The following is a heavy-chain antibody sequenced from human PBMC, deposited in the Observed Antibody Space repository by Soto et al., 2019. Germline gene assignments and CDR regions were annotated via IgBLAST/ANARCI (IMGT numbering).Heavy chain of an antibody. Sequence: GGSLRLSCAAPGFTFSSYGMHWVRQAPGKGLEWVAVIWYDGSNKYYADSVKGRFTISRDNSKNTLYLQMNSLRAEDTAVYYCATLRFLEWLSHYYGMDVWGQGTTVTVSS. V-gene: IGHV3-33*03. D-gene: IGHD3-3*01. CDR2: IWYDGSNK. CDR3: ATLRFLEWLSHYYGMDV. J-gene: IGHJ6*02. CDR1: GFTFSSYG.